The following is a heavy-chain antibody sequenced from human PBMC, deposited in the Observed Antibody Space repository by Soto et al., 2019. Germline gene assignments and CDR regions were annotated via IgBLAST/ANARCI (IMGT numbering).Heavy chain of an antibody. CDR1: GFSLNTGGVG. D-gene: IGHD3-10*01. Sequence: ITLKESGPTLVKPTQTLTLTCTFSGFSLNTGGVGVGWVRQPRGKAMEWLALIYWDDDERYRPSLRSRLNRTKDTINNQVVLTMTNMDPEDTATYYCVRNWRYYGGDYYYGMDAWGQGTTVTVSS. V-gene: IGHV2-5*02. CDR3: VRNWRYYGGDYYYGMDA. J-gene: IGHJ6*02. CDR2: IYWDDDE.